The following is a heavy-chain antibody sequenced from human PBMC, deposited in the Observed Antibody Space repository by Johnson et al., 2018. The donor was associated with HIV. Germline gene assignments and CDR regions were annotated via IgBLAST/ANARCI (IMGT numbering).Heavy chain of an antibody. Sequence: QVQLVESGGGLVKPGGSLRLSCAASGFTFSDYYMSWIRQAPGKGLEWVSSISSSGSNIYYADSAKGRFTISRDNAKNSLYLQRNSLRAEDTAVYYCARDDDPPDAFDIWGQGTMVTVSS. CDR3: ARDDDPPDAFDI. CDR1: GFTFSDYY. CDR2: ISSSGSNI. J-gene: IGHJ3*02. V-gene: IGHV3-11*04.